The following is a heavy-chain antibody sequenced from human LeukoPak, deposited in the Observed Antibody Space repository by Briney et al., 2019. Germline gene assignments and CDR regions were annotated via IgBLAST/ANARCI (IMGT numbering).Heavy chain of an antibody. D-gene: IGHD1-26*01. Sequence: SETLSLTCTVSGYSISNAYYWGWIRQPPGKGLDWIGSLYHSGSTYYNPSLKSRVTTSVDTSKNRFSLKLTSVTAADTAVYYCARELHSGSYYFDYWGQGTLVTVSS. CDR1: GYSISNAYY. J-gene: IGHJ4*02. CDR3: ARELHSGSYYFDY. CDR2: LYHSGST. V-gene: IGHV4-38-2*02.